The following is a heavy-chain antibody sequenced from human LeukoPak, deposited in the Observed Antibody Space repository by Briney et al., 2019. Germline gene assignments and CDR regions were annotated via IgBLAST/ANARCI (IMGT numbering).Heavy chain of an antibody. CDR1: GGSISITSHY. J-gene: IGHJ4*02. CDR3: ARAPWEAVTGIRYFDY. Sequence: SETLSLTCTVSGGSISITSHYWAWIRQPPGKGLERIGNIYYSGSTYYSPSLKSRVTISVDTSKNHFSLRVSSVTAADTAVYYCARAPWEAVTGIRYFDYWGQGTLVTVSS. V-gene: IGHV4-39*07. CDR2: IYYSGST. D-gene: IGHD6-19*01.